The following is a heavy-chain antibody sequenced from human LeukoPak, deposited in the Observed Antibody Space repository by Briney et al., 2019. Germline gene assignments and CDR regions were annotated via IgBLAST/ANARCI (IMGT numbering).Heavy chain of an antibody. D-gene: IGHD4-11*01. CDR2: ISRGADT. J-gene: IGHJ4*02. V-gene: IGHV3-66*01. CDR1: GFNVITSY. Sequence: GGSLRLSCAASGFNVITSYMSWVRQAPGEGLEWVSVISRGADTYYADSVKGRFIIYRDSSTNTVYLQMDRLRAEDTAVYFCVKEAPGTTIYYWGQGTLVTVSS. CDR3: VKEAPGTTIYY.